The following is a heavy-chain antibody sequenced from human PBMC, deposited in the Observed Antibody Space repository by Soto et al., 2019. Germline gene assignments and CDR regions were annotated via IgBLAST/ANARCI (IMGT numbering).Heavy chain of an antibody. CDR3: ASSGYWLIVTTVPYYFDY. J-gene: IGHJ4*02. Sequence: SETLSITCAAHCGSFSGYYWRWMRQPPGKGLEWIGEINHSGSTNYNPSLKIRVTISADKSKNQFTLKLSSVTAADTAVYYCASSGYWLIVTTVPYYFDYWGQG. V-gene: IGHV4-34*01. D-gene: IGHD4-17*01. CDR1: CGSFSGYY. CDR2: INHSGST.